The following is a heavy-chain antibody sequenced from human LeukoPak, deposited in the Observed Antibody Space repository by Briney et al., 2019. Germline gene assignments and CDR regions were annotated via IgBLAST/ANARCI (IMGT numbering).Heavy chain of an antibody. CDR1: GFSFNSYD. CDR3: ARDHGTRDHDYFDY. J-gene: IGHJ4*02. D-gene: IGHD5-12*01. CDR2: ISYDGSNE. Sequence: GGSLRLSCAASGFSFNSYDMHWVRRAPGKGLEWMTVISYDGSNEYYADSVKGRFTISRDNSKNTLYLEMNSLRADDTAVYYCARDHGTRDHDYFDYWGQGTLVTVSS. V-gene: IGHV3-30*03.